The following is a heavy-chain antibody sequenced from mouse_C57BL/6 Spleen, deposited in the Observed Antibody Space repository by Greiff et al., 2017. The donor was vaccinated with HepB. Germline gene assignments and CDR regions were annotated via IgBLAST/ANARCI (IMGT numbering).Heavy chain of an antibody. CDR1: GYSITSGYD. Sequence: DVMLVESGPGMAKPSQSLSLTCTVTGYSITSGYDWHWIRHFPGNKLEWMGYISYSGSTYYNPSLKSRISITHDTSKNHFYLKLISVTTEDTATYECARGGLGGFAYWGQGTLVTVSA. D-gene: IGHD3-3*01. J-gene: IGHJ3*01. V-gene: IGHV3-1*01. CDR3: ARGGLGGFAY. CDR2: ISYSGST.